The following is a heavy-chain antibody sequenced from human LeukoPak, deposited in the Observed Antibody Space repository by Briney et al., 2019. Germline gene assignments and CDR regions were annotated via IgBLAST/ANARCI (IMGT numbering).Heavy chain of an antibody. CDR3: ARDLRGYSYYYGMDV. CDR2: INPSGGST. J-gene: IGHJ6*02. D-gene: IGHD5-12*01. V-gene: IGHV1-46*01. Sequence: ASVKVSCKASGYTFTSYYMHWVRQAPGQGLEWMGIINPSGGSTSYAQKFQGRVTMTRDTSTSTVYMELSSLRSEDTAVYYCARDLRGYSYYYGMDVWGQGTTVTVSS. CDR1: GYTFTSYY.